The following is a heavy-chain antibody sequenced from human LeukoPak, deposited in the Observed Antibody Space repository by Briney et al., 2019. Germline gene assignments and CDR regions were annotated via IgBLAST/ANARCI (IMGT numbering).Heavy chain of an antibody. J-gene: IGHJ4*02. CDR1: GGSFSGYY. CDR2: LNHSGST. Sequence: SETLSLTCAVYGGSFSGYYWSWIRQPPGKGLEWIGELNHSGSTNYNPSLKSRVTISVDTSKNQFSLKLSSVTAADTAVYYCARPLTNSSGWYFDYWGQGTLVTVSS. D-gene: IGHD6-19*01. V-gene: IGHV4-34*01. CDR3: ARPLTNSSGWYFDY.